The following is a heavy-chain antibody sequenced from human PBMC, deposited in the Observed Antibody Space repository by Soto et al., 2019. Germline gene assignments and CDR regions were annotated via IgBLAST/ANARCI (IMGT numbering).Heavy chain of an antibody. D-gene: IGHD2-2*01. CDR2: ISGSGSST. CDR3: ARVPNCDSSSCYSYFDF. Sequence: PGGSLRLSCAASGFTFSSYAMSWVRQAPWKGLEWVSAISGSGSSTYYADSVKGRFTISRDNAKNTLYLQLNSLRAEDTAVYYCARVPNCDSSSCYSYFDFWGQGALVTVSS. J-gene: IGHJ4*02. V-gene: IGHV3-23*01. CDR1: GFTFSSYA.